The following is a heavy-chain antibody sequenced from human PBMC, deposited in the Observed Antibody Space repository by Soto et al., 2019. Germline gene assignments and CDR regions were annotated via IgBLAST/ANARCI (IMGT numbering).Heavy chain of an antibody. CDR1: GASIASSHYF. V-gene: IGHV4-39*01. CDR2: VYYGGDT. Sequence: SETLSLTCTVSGASIASSHYFWGWIRQPPGKGLEWVGSVYYGGDTYYSPSLKTPVTVSVDTSKSQFSLKLTSVTAADTAVYFCARLFFKLGVDRPRLSYFDYWGPGISVTVSS. D-gene: IGHD6-13*01. J-gene: IGHJ4*02. CDR3: ARLFFKLGVDRPRLSYFDY.